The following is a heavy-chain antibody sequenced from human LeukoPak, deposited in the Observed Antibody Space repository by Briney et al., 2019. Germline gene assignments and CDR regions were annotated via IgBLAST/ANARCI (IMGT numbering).Heavy chain of an antibody. Sequence: GGSLRLSCAASGFTFSSYAMSWVRQARGKGLEWVSTFSGSGGSTHYADSVKGRFTISRDNSKNTLYLQMKSLRPEDTAVYYCVQGWRDNWGQGTLVTVSS. CDR3: VQGWRDN. CDR2: FSGSGGST. CDR1: GFTFSSYA. V-gene: IGHV3-23*01. J-gene: IGHJ4*02. D-gene: IGHD2-15*01.